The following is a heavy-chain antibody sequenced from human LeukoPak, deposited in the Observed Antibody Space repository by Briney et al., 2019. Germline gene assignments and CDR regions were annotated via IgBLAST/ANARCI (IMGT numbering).Heavy chain of an antibody. CDR2: IIPIFGTA. Sequence: SVKVSCKASGGTFSSYAMSWVRQAPGQGLEWMGGIIPIFGTANYAQKFQGRVTITADRSTSTAYMELSSLRSEDTAVYYCARVPQYSSGWLSFDYWGQETLVTVSS. CDR1: GGTFSSYA. V-gene: IGHV1-69*06. D-gene: IGHD6-19*01. CDR3: ARVPQYSSGWLSFDY. J-gene: IGHJ4*02.